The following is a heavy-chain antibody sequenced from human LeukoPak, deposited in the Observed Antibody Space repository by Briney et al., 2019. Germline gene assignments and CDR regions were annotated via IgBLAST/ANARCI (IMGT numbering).Heavy chain of an antibody. J-gene: IGHJ4*02. CDR3: AFLKGDYFDY. V-gene: IGHV4-59*08. D-gene: IGHD3-16*01. Sequence: SETLSLTCTVSGGSISSYYWSWIRQPPGKGLEWIGYIYYSGSTNYNPSLKSRVTISVDTSKNQFSLKLSSVTAADTAVYYCAFLKGDYFDYWGQGTLVTVSS. CDR1: GGSISSYY. CDR2: IYYSGST.